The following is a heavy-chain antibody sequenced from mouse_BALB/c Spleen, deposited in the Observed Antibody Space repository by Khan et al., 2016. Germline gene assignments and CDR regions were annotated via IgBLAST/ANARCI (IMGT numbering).Heavy chain of an antibody. Sequence: EVELVESGGGLVKPGGSLKLSCAAAGFTFSDYYMYWVRQTPEKRLEWVATISDGGSYTYYPDSVKGRFTISRDNAKNNLYLQMSSLKSEDTAMSYCARDDGNSFFAYWGQGTLVTVSA. V-gene: IGHV5-4*02. CDR3: ARDDGNSFFAY. J-gene: IGHJ3*01. CDR2: ISDGGSYT. D-gene: IGHD2-1*01. CDR1: GFTFSDYY.